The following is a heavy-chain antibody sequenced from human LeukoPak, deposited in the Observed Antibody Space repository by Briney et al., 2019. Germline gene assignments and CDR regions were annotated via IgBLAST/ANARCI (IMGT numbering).Heavy chain of an antibody. CDR2: ISYDGSNK. D-gene: IGHD2-15*01. Sequence: GGSLRLSCAASGFTFSSYAMHWVRQAPGKGLEWVAVISYDGSNKYYADSVKGRFTISRDNSKNTLYLQMNSLRAEDTAVYYCAKDRVGNDYWGQGTLVTVSS. V-gene: IGHV3-30-3*01. CDR1: GFTFSSYA. CDR3: AKDRVGNDY. J-gene: IGHJ4*02.